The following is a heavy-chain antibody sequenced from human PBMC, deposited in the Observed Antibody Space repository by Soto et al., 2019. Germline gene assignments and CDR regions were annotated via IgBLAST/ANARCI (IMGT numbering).Heavy chain of an antibody. J-gene: IGHJ4*02. V-gene: IGHV1-69*06. CDR2: IIPIFGTA. D-gene: IGHD3-16*01. Sequence: QVQLVQSGAEVKKPGSSVKVSCKASGGTFSSYAISWVRQAPGQGLEWMGGIIPIFGTANYAQKFQGRVTITADKSTSPAYMELGSLRSEDTAVYYCARVGGELATMRSYFDYWGQGTLVTVSS. CDR3: ARVGGELATMRSYFDY. CDR1: GGTFSSYA.